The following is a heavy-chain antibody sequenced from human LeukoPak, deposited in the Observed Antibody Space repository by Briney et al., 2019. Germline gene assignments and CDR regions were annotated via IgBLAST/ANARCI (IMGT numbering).Heavy chain of an antibody. D-gene: IGHD3-16*01. CDR3: ARGGARLRLGELYFDY. J-gene: IGHJ4*02. V-gene: IGHV3-48*03. Sequence: GGSLRLSCAASGFTFSSYEMNWVRQAPGKGLEWVSYISSSGGTIYYADSVKGRFTISRDNAKNLLYLQMNSLRAEDTAIYYCARGGARLRLGELYFDYWGQGTPVTVSS. CDR1: GFTFSSYE. CDR2: ISSSGGTI.